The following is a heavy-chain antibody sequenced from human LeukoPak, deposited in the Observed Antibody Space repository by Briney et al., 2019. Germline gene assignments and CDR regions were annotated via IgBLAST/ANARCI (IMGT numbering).Heavy chain of an antibody. Sequence: PGGSLRLSCAASGFTFSSYSMNWVRQAPGKGLEWVSSISGSSSYIYYADSVKGRFTISRDNAKNSLYLQMNSLRAEDTAVYYCARGGGSSSWYYFDYWGQGTLVTASS. CDR3: ARGGGSSSWYYFDY. D-gene: IGHD6-13*01. J-gene: IGHJ4*02. CDR2: ISGSSSYI. V-gene: IGHV3-21*01. CDR1: GFTFSSYS.